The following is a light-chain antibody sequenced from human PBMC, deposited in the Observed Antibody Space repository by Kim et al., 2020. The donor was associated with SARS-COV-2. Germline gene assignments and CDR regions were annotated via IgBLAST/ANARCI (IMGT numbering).Light chain of an antibody. CDR2: QDT. CDR3: QAWDSSTAV. J-gene: IGLJ2*01. V-gene: IGLV3-1*01. CDR1: KLGDKY. Sequence: SVAPGQTASITCSGDKLGDKYACWYQQKPGQSPVLVIYQDTKRPSGIPERFSGSNSGNTATLTLSGTQAMDEADYYCQAWDSSTAVFGGGTKLTVL.